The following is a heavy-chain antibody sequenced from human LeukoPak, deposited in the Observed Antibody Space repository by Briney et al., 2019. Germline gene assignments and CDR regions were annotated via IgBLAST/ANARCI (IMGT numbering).Heavy chain of an antibody. CDR1: GFTFSSYE. CDR3: ARDLGINYDFWSGYSVAY. V-gene: IGHV3-48*03. J-gene: IGHJ4*02. CDR2: ISSSGSTI. Sequence: PGGSLRLSCAASGFTFSSYEMNWVRQAPGKGLEWVSYISSSGSTIYYADSVKGRFTISRDNAKNSLYLQMNSLRAEDTAVYYCARDLGINYDFWSGYSVAYWGQGTLVTVSS. D-gene: IGHD3-3*01.